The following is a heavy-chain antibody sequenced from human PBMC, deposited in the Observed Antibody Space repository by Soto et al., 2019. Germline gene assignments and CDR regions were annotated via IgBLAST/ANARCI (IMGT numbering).Heavy chain of an antibody. J-gene: IGHJ4*02. CDR3: ARDESSSIDC. CDR2: INAGNGDT. Sequence: ASVKVSCKASGYSFAAYALHWVRQAPGHRLEWMGWINAGNGDTKYSQKFQDRVTITRDTSASIVYMEMSSLRSEDTTVYYCARDESSSIDCWGQGTLVTVSS. CDR1: GYSFAAYA. V-gene: IGHV1-3*01. D-gene: IGHD6-6*01.